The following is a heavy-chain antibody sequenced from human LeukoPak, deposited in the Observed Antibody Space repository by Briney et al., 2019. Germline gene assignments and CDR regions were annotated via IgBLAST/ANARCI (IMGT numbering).Heavy chain of an antibody. D-gene: IGHD2-21*02. CDR2: ITSTTSFV. J-gene: IGHJ4*02. Sequence: GGSLRLSCVGSGFSFSSHAMNWARQAPGKGLEWVSLITSTTSFVYYADSVKGRFTISRDNAKNSLYLQMDSLRDEDTAVYYCARSDCGGDCYLTDYWGQGTLVTVSS. CDR1: GFSFSSHA. V-gene: IGHV3-21*01. CDR3: ARSDCGGDCYLTDY.